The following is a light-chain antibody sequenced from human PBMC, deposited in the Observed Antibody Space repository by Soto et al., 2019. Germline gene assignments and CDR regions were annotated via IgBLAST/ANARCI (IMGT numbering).Light chain of an antibody. CDR1: QSISTW. CDR2: KVS. J-gene: IGKJ4*01. V-gene: IGKV1-5*03. CDR3: QQYNSYLLT. Sequence: DIQMTQSPSTLSASVGDRVSITCRASQSISTWLAWYQQKPGKVPKLLIYKVSNLESGVPSRFSGSGSGTEFTLTISSLQPDDFATYYCQQYNSYLLTFGGGTKVEIK.